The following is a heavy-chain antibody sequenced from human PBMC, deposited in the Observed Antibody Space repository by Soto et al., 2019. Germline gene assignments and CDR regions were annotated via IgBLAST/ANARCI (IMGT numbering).Heavy chain of an antibody. CDR3: ARGDGDCTNGVCYSVWFDP. J-gene: IGHJ5*02. CDR2: IIPIFGTA. Sequence: QVQLVQSGAEVKKPGSSVKVSCKASGGTFSSYAISWVRQAPGQGLEWMGGIIPIFGTANYAQKFQGRVTITADESTSTAYMELSSLRSEDTAVYYCARGDGDCTNGVCYSVWFDPWGQGTLVTVSS. V-gene: IGHV1-69*12. CDR1: GGTFSSYA. D-gene: IGHD2-8*01.